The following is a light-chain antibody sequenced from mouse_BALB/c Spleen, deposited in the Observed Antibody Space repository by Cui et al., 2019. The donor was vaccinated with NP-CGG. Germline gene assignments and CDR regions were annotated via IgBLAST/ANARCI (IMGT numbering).Light chain of an antibody. CDR3: ALWYSNHWV. CDR1: TGAVTTNNY. CDR2: GTN. Sequence: QLVVTQETALTTSPGETVTLTCRSSTGAVTTNNYANWVQEKPDHLFTGLIGGTNNRAPGVPARFSGSLIGDKAALTITGAQTEDEAIYFCALWYSNHWVFGGGTKLTVL. J-gene: IGLJ1*01. V-gene: IGLV1*01.